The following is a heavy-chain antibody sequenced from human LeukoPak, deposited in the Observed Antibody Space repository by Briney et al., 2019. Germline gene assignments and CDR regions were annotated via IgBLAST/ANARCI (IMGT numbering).Heavy chain of an antibody. CDR2: IYPGDSDT. CDR3: ARHGGYYDSSGYFPPGDY. CDR1: GYSFTSYW. V-gene: IGHV5-51*01. J-gene: IGHJ4*02. D-gene: IGHD3-22*01. Sequence: GESLKISCKGSGYSFTSYWIGWVRQMPGKGLEWMGIIYPGDSDTRYSPSFQGQVTISADKSISTAYLQWGSLKASDTAMYYCARHGGYYDSSGYFPPGDYWGQGTLVTVSS.